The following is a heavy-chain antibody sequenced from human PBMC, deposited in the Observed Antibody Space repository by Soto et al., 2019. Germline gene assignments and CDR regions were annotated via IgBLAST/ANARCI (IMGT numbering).Heavy chain of an antibody. D-gene: IGHD3-9*01. CDR2: IYDSANT. CDR1: GDSLSSGGHY. V-gene: IGHV4-31*03. CDR3: ARVDHRGYFAILTDY. J-gene: IGHJ4*02. Sequence: SETLPLNCTVSGDSLSSGGHYWSWIRQYPGKGLEWIGHIYDSANTYYSPSLRSRVTISADMSKNQFSLNLRSVTAADTAVYYCARVDHRGYFAILTDYWGQGTLVGVSS.